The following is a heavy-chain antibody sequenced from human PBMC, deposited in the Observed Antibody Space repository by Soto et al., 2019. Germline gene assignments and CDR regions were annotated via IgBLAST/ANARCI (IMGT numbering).Heavy chain of an antibody. J-gene: IGHJ5*02. CDR2: INPSGGST. CDR3: ARGLASYSSSWYRGNWFDP. D-gene: IGHD6-13*01. CDR1: GYTFTSYY. V-gene: IGHV1-46*01. Sequence: ASVKVSCKASGYTFTSYYMHWVRQAPGQGLEWMGVINPSGGSTSYAQKFQGRVTMTRDTSTSTVYMELSSLRSEDTAVYYCARGLASYSSSWYRGNWFDPWGQGTLVTVSS.